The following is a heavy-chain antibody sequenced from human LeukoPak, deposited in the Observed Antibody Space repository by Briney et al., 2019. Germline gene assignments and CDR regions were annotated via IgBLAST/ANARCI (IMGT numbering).Heavy chain of an antibody. J-gene: IGHJ4*02. V-gene: IGHV3-64D*09. CDR1: GFTFSAYA. D-gene: IGHD4/OR15-4a*01. CDR2: INSNGRST. Sequence: GGSLRLSCSASGFTFSAYAMHWVRQAPGKGLEYVAAINSNGRSTYYADSVKGRFTVSRDNSKNTVYLQMSSLRAEDTAIYYCVKELLTTTGGFDYWGQGTLVTVSS. CDR3: VKELLTTTGGFDY.